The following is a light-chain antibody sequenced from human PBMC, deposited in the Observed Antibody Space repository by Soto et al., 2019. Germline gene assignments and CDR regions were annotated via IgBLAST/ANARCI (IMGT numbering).Light chain of an antibody. J-gene: IGLJ3*02. CDR1: SSDVGNYNR. V-gene: IGLV2-18*02. Sequence: ALTQPPSVSGSPGQSVTISCTGTSSDVGNYNRVSWYQQPPGTAPKLMIYEVTNRPSGVPNRFSASKSGNTASLTISGLQAEDEADYYCTSYTNNRTWVFGGGTKLTVL. CDR3: TSYTNNRTWV. CDR2: EVT.